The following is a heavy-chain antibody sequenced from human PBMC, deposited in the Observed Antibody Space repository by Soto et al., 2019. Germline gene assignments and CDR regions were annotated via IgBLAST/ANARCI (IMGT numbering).Heavy chain of an antibody. D-gene: IGHD3-16*01. CDR2: IGTAGDT. J-gene: IGHJ6*02. V-gene: IGHV3-13*01. CDR1: GFTFSSYD. Sequence: EVQLVESGGGLVQPGGSLRLSCAASGFTFSSYDMHWVRQSTGKGLEWVSAIGTAGDTYYPGSVKGRFTISRENAKNSLYLQMNSLRAGDTAVYYCAREAVGVSGMDVWGQGTTVTVSS. CDR3: AREAVGVSGMDV.